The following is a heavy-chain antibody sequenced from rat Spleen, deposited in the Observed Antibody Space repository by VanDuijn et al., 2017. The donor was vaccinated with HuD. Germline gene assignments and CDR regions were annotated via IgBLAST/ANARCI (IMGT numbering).Heavy chain of an antibody. J-gene: IGHJ2*01. CDR3: ARDYPYKTGLDF. CDR2: MKYNGDT. V-gene: IGHV2-63*01. D-gene: IGHD4-1*01. CDR1: GFSLTSYS. Sequence: QVQLKESGPGLVQPSQTLSLTCTVSGFSLTSYSVHWVRHPPGKGLEWMGRMKYNGDTSYSSALKSRLSISRDTSKNQVFLKMNSLQTDDTGTYYCARDYPYKTGLDFWGQGIMVTVSS.